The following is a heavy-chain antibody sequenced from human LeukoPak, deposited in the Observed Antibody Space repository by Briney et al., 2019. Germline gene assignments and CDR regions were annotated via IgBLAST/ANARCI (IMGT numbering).Heavy chain of an antibody. Sequence: GGSLRLSCAASGFTFSSYAMHWVRQAPGKGLEWVAVISYDGSNKYYADSVKGRFTISRDNSKNTLYLQMNSLRAEDTAVYYCARGGTTFGGVIALDYWGQGTLVTVSS. CDR1: GFTFSSYA. CDR3: ARGGTTFGGVIALDY. D-gene: IGHD3-16*02. J-gene: IGHJ4*02. CDR2: ISYDGSNK. V-gene: IGHV3-30*04.